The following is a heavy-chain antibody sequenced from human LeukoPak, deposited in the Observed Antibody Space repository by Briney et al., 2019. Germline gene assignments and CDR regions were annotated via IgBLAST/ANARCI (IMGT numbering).Heavy chain of an antibody. CDR3: ARGSGGYYDSGRRYYYGMDV. CDR2: IYSGGST. Sequence: GGSLRLSCAASGFTVSSNYMSWVRQAPGKGLEWVAVIYSGGSTYHADSVKGRFTISRDNSKNTLYLQMNSLRAEDTAVYYCARGSGGYYDSGRRYYYGMDVWGQGTTVTVSS. CDR1: GFTVSSNY. J-gene: IGHJ6*02. D-gene: IGHD3-22*01. V-gene: IGHV3-66*01.